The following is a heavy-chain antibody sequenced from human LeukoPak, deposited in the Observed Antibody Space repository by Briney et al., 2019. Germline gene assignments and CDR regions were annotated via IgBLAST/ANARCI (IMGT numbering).Heavy chain of an antibody. J-gene: IGHJ4*02. CDR3: VRSIPWSGYDRRPNKYYFDY. CDR1: GYTFTSYY. D-gene: IGHD5-12*01. Sequence: GASVKVSCKASGYTFTSYYMHWVRQAPGQGLEWMGRIIPILGIANYAQKFQGRVTITADKSTSTAYMELSSLRSEDTAVYYCVRSIPWSGYDRRPNKYYFDYWGQGTLVTVSS. CDR2: IIPILGIA. V-gene: IGHV1-69*02.